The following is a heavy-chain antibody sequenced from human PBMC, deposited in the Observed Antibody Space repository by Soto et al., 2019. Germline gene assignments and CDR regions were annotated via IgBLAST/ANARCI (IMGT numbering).Heavy chain of an antibody. J-gene: IGHJ4*02. Sequence: SVKVSCKASGFTFTSSAVQWVRQARGQRLEWIGWIVVGSGNTNYAQKLQGRVTMTTDTSTSTAYMELRSLRSDDTAVYYCARDGSSGESDYWGQGTLVTVSS. D-gene: IGHD3-22*01. CDR1: GFTFTSSA. CDR3: ARDGSSGESDY. CDR2: IVVGSGNT. V-gene: IGHV1-58*01.